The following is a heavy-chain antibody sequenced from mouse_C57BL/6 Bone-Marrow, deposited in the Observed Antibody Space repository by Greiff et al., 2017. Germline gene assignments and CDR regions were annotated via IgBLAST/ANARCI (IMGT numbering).Heavy chain of an antibody. CDR2: ISNGGGST. CDR1: GFTFSDYY. D-gene: IGHD2-3*01. V-gene: IGHV5-12*01. Sequence: EVQLVESGGGLVQPGGSLKLSCAASGFTFSDYYMYWVRQTPEKRLEWVAYISNGGGSTYYPDTVKGRFTISRDNAKNTLYLQMSRLKSEDTAMYYCARYYDGYYSMDYWGQGTSVTVSS. J-gene: IGHJ4*01. CDR3: ARYYDGYYSMDY.